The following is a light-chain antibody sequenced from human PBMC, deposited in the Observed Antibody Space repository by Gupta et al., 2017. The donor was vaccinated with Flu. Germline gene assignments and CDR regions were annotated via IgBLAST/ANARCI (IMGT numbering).Light chain of an antibody. CDR1: QSVSRY. J-gene: IGKJ2*01. CDR2: DAS. Sequence: ERATLSCRASQSVSRYLAWYQQKPGQAPRLLIYDASNRATGIPARFSGSGSGTDFTLTISSLEPEDFAVYYCQLRSNWPPYTFGQGTKLQIK. V-gene: IGKV3-11*01. CDR3: QLRSNWPPYT.